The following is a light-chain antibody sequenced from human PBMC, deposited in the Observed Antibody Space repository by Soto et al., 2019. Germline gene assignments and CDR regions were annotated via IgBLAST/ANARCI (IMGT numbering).Light chain of an antibody. CDR1: SSDVGGYNY. CDR3: SSYTSSSTPVV. J-gene: IGLJ2*01. CDR2: EVS. Sequence: QSALTQPASVSGSPGQSITISCTGTSSDVGGYNYVSWYQQHPGKAPKLMIYEVSNRPSGVSNRFSGSKSGNTASLTISGLQAEDEADYYCSSYTSSSTPVVFGGGTQLTFL. V-gene: IGLV2-14*01.